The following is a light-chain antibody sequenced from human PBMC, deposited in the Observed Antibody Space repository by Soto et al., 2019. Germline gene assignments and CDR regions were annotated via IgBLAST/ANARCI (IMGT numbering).Light chain of an antibody. J-gene: IGLJ1*01. CDR1: RSDIGGYNY. V-gene: IGLV2-8*01. CDR3: SSYAGSYRV. CDR2: EVS. Sequence: QSALTQPPSASGSLGHSVTISCTGTRSDIGGYNYVSWYQQHPGKAPKLIIYEVSKRPSGVPDRFSGSKSGNTASLTVSGLQAEDEGDYYCSSYAGSYRVFGTGTKVTVL.